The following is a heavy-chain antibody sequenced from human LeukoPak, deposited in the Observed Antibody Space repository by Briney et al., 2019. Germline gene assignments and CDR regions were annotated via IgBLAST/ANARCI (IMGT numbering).Heavy chain of an antibody. Sequence: ASVKVSCKASGGTFSSYAISWVRQAPGQGLEWMGGIIPIFGTANYAQKFQGRVTITADESTSTACMELSSLRSEDTAVYYCARDGIAAADDAFDIWGQGTMVTVSS. CDR2: IIPIFGTA. D-gene: IGHD6-13*01. CDR3: ARDGIAAADDAFDI. V-gene: IGHV1-69*13. CDR1: GGTFSSYA. J-gene: IGHJ3*02.